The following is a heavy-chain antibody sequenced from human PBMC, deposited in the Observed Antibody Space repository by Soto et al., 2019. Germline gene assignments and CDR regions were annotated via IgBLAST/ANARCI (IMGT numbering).Heavy chain of an antibody. J-gene: IGHJ6*02. D-gene: IGHD6-13*01. CDR1: GYSFTSYW. Sequence: GEALKISCKGSGYSFTSYWIGWVRPMPGKGLEWMGIIYPGDSDTRYSPSFQGQVTISPDKSISNAYLQWSSLKASDTAMYYCARISAAGKYYYGMAVWARGTTVTVSS. CDR2: IYPGDSDT. CDR3: ARISAAGKYYYGMAV. V-gene: IGHV5-51*01.